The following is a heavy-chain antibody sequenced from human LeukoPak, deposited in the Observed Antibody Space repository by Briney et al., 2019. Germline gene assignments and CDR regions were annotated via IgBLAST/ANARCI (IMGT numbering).Heavy chain of an antibody. V-gene: IGHV4-59*08. CDR3: ARRGYGGKQSPYYFDY. D-gene: IGHD4-23*01. Sequence: SETLSLTCTVSGGSFSGYFWSWIRQPPGKGLEWIGDIYYSGSTNYNPSLKSRVTISVDTSKNQFSLKLSSVTAADTAVYYCARRGYGGKQSPYYFDYWGQGTLVTVSS. CDR2: IYYSGST. CDR1: GGSFSGYF. J-gene: IGHJ4*02.